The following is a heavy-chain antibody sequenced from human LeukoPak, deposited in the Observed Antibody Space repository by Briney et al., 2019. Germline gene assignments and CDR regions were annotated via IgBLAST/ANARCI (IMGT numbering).Heavy chain of an antibody. D-gene: IGHD2-2*01. J-gene: IGHJ5*02. V-gene: IGHV1-69*05. Sequence: ASVKVSCKASGGTFSSYALSWVRQAPGQGLEWMGGIIPLFATANYAQNLQGRVTITMDESTNTAYMELSSLRSEDTAVYYCARDLVPAASGGWFDPWGQGTLVTVSS. CDR1: GGTFSSYA. CDR2: IIPLFATA. CDR3: ARDLVPAASGGWFDP.